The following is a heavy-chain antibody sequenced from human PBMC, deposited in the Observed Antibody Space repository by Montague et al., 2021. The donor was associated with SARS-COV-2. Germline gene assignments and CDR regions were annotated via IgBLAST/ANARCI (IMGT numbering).Heavy chain of an antibody. CDR2: VYYRGNT. Sequence: SETLSLTCTVSGDSISSDYWTWIRQPPGNGLEWIGFVYYRGNTYYNPSLRGRVTLSVDTSSNHFSLTLSSVTAADTAMYYCARHYDHSSRVDSWGQGTLVTVSS. V-gene: IGHV4-59*08. CDR3: ARHYDHSSRVDS. D-gene: IGHD3-16*01. J-gene: IGHJ4*02. CDR1: GDSISSDY.